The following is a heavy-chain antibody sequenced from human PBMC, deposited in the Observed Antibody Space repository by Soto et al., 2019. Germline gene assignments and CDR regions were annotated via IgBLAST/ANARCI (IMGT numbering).Heavy chain of an antibody. CDR3: AIGLGELSLYTSYAMDV. V-gene: IGHV1-2*02. CDR1: GYTFTGYY. J-gene: IGHJ6*02. D-gene: IGHD3-16*02. Sequence: ASVKVSCKASGYTFTGYYMHWVRQAPGQGLEWMGWINPNSGGTNYAQKFQGRVTMTRDTSISTAYMELSRLRSDDTAVYYCAIGLGELSLYTSYAMDVRCPALTLTGSS. CDR2: INPNSGGT.